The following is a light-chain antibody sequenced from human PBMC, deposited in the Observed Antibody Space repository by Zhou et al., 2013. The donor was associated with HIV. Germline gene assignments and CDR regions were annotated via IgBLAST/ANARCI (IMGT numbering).Light chain of an antibody. CDR3: QQYNNWPQT. CDR1: QSVSDY. CDR2: DAS. Sequence: EXVMTQSPATLSVSPGERATLSCRSSQSVSDYVAWYQQTPGQAPRLLIYDASTRATGTPVRFSGDGSGTEFTLTISSLQSEDFAVYYCQQYNNWPQTFGQGTKVEIK. J-gene: IGKJ1*01. V-gene: IGKV3-15*01.